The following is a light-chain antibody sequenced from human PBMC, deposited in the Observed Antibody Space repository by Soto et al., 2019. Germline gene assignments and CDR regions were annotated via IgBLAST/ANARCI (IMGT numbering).Light chain of an antibody. CDR1: STDVTGRNY. Sequence: QSVLTQPASVSGSPGQSITISCTGTSTDVTGRNYVSWYQQHPGKAPKVIIYEVTNRPSGISDRFSGSKSGNTASLTISGLQAEDEADYYCCSYAGSSTPYVFGTGTKVTVL. CDR2: EVT. CDR3: CSYAGSSTPYV. J-gene: IGLJ1*01. V-gene: IGLV2-14*01.